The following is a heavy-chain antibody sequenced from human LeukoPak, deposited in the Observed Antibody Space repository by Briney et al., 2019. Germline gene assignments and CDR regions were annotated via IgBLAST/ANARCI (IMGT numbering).Heavy chain of an antibody. Sequence: GGSLRLSCVASGFTFIDYAMAWVRQAPGKGLEWVSAISGSGGSTYYADSVKGRFTTSRDNSKNTLYLQMNSLRAEDTAVYYCAKGYYSNWFDPWGQGTLVTVSS. CDR3: AKGYYSNWFDP. D-gene: IGHD3-22*01. V-gene: IGHV3-23*01. J-gene: IGHJ5*02. CDR2: ISGSGGST. CDR1: GFTFIDYA.